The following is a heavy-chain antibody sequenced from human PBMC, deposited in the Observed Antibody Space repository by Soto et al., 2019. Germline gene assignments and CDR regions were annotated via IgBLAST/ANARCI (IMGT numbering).Heavy chain of an antibody. CDR2: ISGSGGIT. CDR3: AMTTVTTFRGHWFDP. CDR1: GFTFSSYA. V-gene: IGHV3-23*01. J-gene: IGHJ5*02. D-gene: IGHD4-4*01. Sequence: GGSLRLSCAASGFTFSSYAMSWVRQAPGKGLDLVSAISGSGGITYYADSVKGRFTISRDNSKNTLYLQMNSLRAEDTAVYYCAMTTVTTFRGHWFDPWGQGTLVTVSS.